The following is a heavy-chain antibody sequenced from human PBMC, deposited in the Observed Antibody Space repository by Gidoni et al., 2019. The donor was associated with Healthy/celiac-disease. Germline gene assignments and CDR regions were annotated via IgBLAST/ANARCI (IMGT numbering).Heavy chain of an antibody. CDR3: ARGEPYYYYGMDV. D-gene: IGHD1-26*01. J-gene: IGHJ6*02. V-gene: IGHV3-11*01. Sequence: QVQLVESGGGLVKPGGSLRPSGAASGFTFRDSYMSWIRQDPGKGLELGSYISSSGSTIYYADSVKGRFTISRDNAKNSLYLQMNRLRAEDTAVYYCARGEPYYYYGMDVWGQGTTVTVSS. CDR1: GFTFRDSY. CDR2: ISSSGSTI.